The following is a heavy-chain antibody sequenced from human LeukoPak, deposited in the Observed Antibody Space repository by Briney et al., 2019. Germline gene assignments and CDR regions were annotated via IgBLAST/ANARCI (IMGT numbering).Heavy chain of an antibody. D-gene: IGHD5-18*01. V-gene: IGHV4-61*02. CDR3: ARGDVDTAMVDY. Sequence: SETLSLTCTVSGGSITRSSYYWGWIRQPAGKGLDWIGRIYTSGSTNYNPSLKTRVTISVDTSKNQFSLRLSSVTAADTAVYYCARGDVDTAMVDYWGQGTLVTVSS. CDR1: GGSITRSSYY. CDR2: IYTSGST. J-gene: IGHJ4*02.